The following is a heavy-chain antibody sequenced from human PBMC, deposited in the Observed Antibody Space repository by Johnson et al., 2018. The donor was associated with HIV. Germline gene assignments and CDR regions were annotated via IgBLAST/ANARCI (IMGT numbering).Heavy chain of an antibody. J-gene: IGHJ3*02. Sequence: EVQLVESGGGLVQPGGSLRLSCAASGFTVSSNYMSWVRQAPGKGLEWVSVIYSGGSTYYADSVTGRFTISRDNSKNTLYLQMNSLRAEDTAVYYCARGDDSRAWGAFDIWGQGTMVTVSS. D-gene: IGHD3-22*01. CDR1: GFTVSSNY. CDR3: ARGDDSRAWGAFDI. CDR2: IYSGGST. V-gene: IGHV3-66*01.